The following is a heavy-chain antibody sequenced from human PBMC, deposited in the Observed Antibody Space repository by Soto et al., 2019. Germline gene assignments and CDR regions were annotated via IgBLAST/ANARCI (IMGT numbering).Heavy chain of an antibody. Sequence: QVQLVQSGAAVKKPGSSVKVSCKASGGTFSSYAISWVRQAPGQGLEWMGGIIPIFGTANYAQKFQGRVTITADESTSTAYMELSSLRSEDTAVYYCARAPTVTTNYYYYGIDVWGQGTTVTVSS. V-gene: IGHV1-69*12. CDR3: ARAPTVTTNYYYYGIDV. CDR1: GGTFSSYA. D-gene: IGHD4-17*01. CDR2: IIPIFGTA. J-gene: IGHJ6*02.